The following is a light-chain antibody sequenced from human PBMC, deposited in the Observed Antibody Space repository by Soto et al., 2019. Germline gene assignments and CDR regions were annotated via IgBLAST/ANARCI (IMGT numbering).Light chain of an antibody. V-gene: IGKV1-39*01. Sequence: IQMTQSPSSLSAAAGARVTITCRASQSISSYLNWYQQKPVKAPKLLIYAASSLQSGVPSRFSGSGSGTDFTLTLSSLQPEDFATYYCQHFGQGTKVDIK. CDR1: QSISSY. CDR2: AAS. CDR3: QH. J-gene: IGKJ1*01.